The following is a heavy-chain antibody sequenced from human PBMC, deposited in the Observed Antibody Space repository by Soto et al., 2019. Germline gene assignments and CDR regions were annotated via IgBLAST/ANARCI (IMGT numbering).Heavy chain of an antibody. CDR1: GLSFNIYW. Sequence: DVQLVESGGGVVQPGGSLRLSCAASGLSFNIYWMHWVRQVPGKGLVWLARINSDGSHTIYVDSVKGRFTISRDNAKKTVFVQMNSLRDEDRGVYYCAGGMAGLDVWGQGATVTVSS. V-gene: IGHV3-74*01. J-gene: IGHJ6*02. CDR2: INSDGSHT. CDR3: AGGMAGLDV.